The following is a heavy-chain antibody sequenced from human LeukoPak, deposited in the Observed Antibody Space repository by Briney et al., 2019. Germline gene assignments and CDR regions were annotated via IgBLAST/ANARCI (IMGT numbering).Heavy chain of an antibody. J-gene: IGHJ5*02. CDR1: GGSMSSHY. CDR3: ARGRAWFDP. V-gene: IGHV4-59*11. Sequence: SETLSLTCTVSGGSMSSHYWSWIRQPPGKGLEWVGYIFHSGGTSYNPSLKSRVTISVDTSKNQFSLKLSSVTAADTALYCCARGRAWFDPWGQGTLVSVSS. CDR2: IFHSGGT.